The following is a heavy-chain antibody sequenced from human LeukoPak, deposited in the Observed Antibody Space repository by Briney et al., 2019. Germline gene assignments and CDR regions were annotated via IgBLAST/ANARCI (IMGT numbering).Heavy chain of an antibody. D-gene: IGHD1-26*01. CDR1: GFTFSSYA. CDR3: ARDYLMGGTTGKAFDI. V-gene: IGHV3-23*01. Sequence: GGSLRLSCAASGFTFSSYAMSWVRQVPGKGLEWVSVISGSGDNTYYADSVKGRFTISRDNSKNMLYLQMNSLRAEDTAVYYCARDYLMGGTTGKAFDIWGQGTMVTISS. J-gene: IGHJ3*02. CDR2: ISGSGDNT.